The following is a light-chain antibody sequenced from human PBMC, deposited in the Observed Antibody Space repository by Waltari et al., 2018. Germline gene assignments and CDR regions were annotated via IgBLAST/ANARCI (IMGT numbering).Light chain of an antibody. V-gene: IGLV2-23*02. CDR1: SSDVGKYNL. Sequence: QSALTQPASVSGSPGQSITIPCTGTSSDVGKYNLVSWYQQHPGKAPKVMIYEVRKRPSGVSNRFSGSKSGNTASLTISGLQAEDEADYYCCSYVRSTWVFGGGTKLTVL. J-gene: IGLJ3*02. CDR2: EVR. CDR3: CSYVRSTWV.